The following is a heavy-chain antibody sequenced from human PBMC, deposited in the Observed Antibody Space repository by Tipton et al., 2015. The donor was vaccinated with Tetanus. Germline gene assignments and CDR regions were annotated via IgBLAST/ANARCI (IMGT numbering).Heavy chain of an antibody. J-gene: IGHJ5*02. CDR2: IYYTGNT. CDR3: ARRLIQNWFDP. CDR1: GGSIRSGGYY. V-gene: IGHV4-31*03. D-gene: IGHD2-8*01. Sequence: TLSLTCTVSGGSIRSGGYYWTWIRQHPGRGLEWIGYIYYTGNTYYNPSLKSRVTISVDSSKNQFSLKLTSLTAADTAVYYCARRLIQNWFDPWGQGTLVTVSS.